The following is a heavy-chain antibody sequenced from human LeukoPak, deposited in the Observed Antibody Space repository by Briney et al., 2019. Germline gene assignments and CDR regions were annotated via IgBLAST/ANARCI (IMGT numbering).Heavy chain of an antibody. CDR2: ISAYNGNT. J-gene: IGHJ4*02. CDR3: ARTENTILTGGFDY. D-gene: IGHD3-3*01. CDR1: GYTFTSYG. Sequence: GASVKVSCKASGYTFTSYGISWVRQAPGQGLEWMGWISAYNGNTNYAQKLQGRVTMTTDTSTSTAYMELRSLRSDDTAVYYCARTENTILTGGFDYWGQGTLVTVSS. V-gene: IGHV1-18*01.